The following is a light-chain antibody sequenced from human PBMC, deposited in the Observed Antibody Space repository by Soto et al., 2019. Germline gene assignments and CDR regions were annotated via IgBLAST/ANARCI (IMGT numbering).Light chain of an antibody. CDR1: QSVSSY. Sequence: EIVLTQSPATLSLSPGERATLSCSASQSVSSYLAWYQQKPGQAPRLLIYDASNRATGIPARFSGSGSGTDCTLNISSLEPEDVAVYYCQQRSNWPLTFGGGTKVELK. J-gene: IGKJ4*01. V-gene: IGKV3-11*01. CDR3: QQRSNWPLT. CDR2: DAS.